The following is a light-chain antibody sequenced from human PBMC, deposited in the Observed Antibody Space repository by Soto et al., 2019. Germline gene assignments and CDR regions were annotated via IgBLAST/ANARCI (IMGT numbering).Light chain of an antibody. J-gene: IGKJ4*01. CDR1: QSVSSY. CDR2: DAS. Sequence: EIVLTQSPATLSLSPGERATLSCRASQSVSSYLAWYQQKPGQAPRLLIYDASNRATGIPARFSGSGSGTDFTITISSLEPEDFAVYYCQQRSNWPLTFGGVTKVEIK. CDR3: QQRSNWPLT. V-gene: IGKV3-11*01.